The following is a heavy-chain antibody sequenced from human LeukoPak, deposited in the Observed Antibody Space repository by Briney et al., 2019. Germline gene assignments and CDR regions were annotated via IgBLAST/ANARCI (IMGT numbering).Heavy chain of an antibody. CDR1: GFTFSSYA. D-gene: IGHD3-16*02. J-gene: IGHJ4*02. CDR3: AKDLVLSYPRANFDY. V-gene: IGHV3-23*01. CDR2: ISGSGGST. Sequence: GGSLRLSCAASGFTFSSYAMGWVRQAPGKGLEWVSAISGSGGSTYYADSVKGRFTISRDNSKNTLYLQMNSLRAEDTAVYYCAKDLVLSYPRANFDYWGQGTLVTVSS.